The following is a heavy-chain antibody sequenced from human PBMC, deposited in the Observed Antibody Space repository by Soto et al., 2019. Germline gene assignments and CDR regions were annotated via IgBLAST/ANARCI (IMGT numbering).Heavy chain of an antibody. V-gene: IGHV1-69*01. Sequence: QVQLVQSGAEVKKPGSSVKVSCKASGGTFSSYAISWARQAPGQGLEWMGGIIPIFGTANYAQKFQGRVTITADESTSTAYMELSSLRSEDTAVYYCARENYYDSSGYYSYWFDPWGQGTLVTVSS. D-gene: IGHD3-22*01. CDR3: ARENYYDSSGYYSYWFDP. CDR2: IIPIFGTA. J-gene: IGHJ5*02. CDR1: GGTFSSYA.